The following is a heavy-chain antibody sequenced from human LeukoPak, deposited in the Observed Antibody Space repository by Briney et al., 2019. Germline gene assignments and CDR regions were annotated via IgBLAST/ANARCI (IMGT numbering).Heavy chain of an antibody. CDR3: ARSSLFGSGIYYGVNFDY. D-gene: IGHD3-10*01. CDR1: GYSFTTHW. CDR2: IYPGDSDT. J-gene: IGHJ4*02. V-gene: IGHV5-51*01. Sequence: GESLKISCKGSGYSFTTHWIAWVRQMPGKGLEWMGIIYPGDSDTKYSPSFQGQVTISADKSITTAYLQWSSLKASDTAIYYCARSSLFGSGIYYGVNFDYWGQGTLVTVSS.